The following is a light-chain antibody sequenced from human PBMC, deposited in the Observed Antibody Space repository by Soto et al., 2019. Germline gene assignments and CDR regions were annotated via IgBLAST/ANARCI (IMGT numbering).Light chain of an antibody. J-gene: IGLJ1*01. CDR2: EVS. Sequence: QSVLTQPASVSGAPGQSITISCTGTSSDVGNYKYVSWYQQHPGKATKLMIYEVSKRPSGVSNRFSGSKSGNTASLTISGLQAEDETDYYCFSYTSSGTYVFGTGTKLTVL. CDR1: SSDVGNYKY. V-gene: IGLV2-14*01. CDR3: FSYTSSGTYV.